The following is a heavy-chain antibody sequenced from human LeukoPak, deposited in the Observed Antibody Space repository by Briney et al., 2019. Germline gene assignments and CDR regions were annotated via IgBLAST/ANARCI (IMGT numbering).Heavy chain of an antibody. D-gene: IGHD3-10*01. Sequence: TGGSLRLSCAASGFTFSIYGMHWVRQAPGKGLEWVAVIAEDGKTTYYADSVKGRFTISRDNSRNTLYLQMNSLRPEDTAVYYCTKEGLPSGTSWSAWFDPWGQGTLVTVSS. V-gene: IGHV3-30*18. CDR3: TKEGLPSGTSWSAWFDP. J-gene: IGHJ5*02. CDR1: GFTFSIYG. CDR2: IAEDGKTT.